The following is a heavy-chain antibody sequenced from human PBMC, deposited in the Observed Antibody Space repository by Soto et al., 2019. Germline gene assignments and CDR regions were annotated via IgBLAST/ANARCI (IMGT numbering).Heavy chain of an antibody. CDR3: ATKVYDSSGYNWFDP. CDR1: GFTFSSYS. J-gene: IGHJ5*02. CDR2: ISSSSSTI. Sequence: GGSLRLSCAASGFTFSSYSMNWVRQAPGKGLEWVSYISSSSSTIYYADSVKGRFTISRDNAKNSLYLQMNSLRDEDTAVYYCATKVYDSSGYNWFDPWGQGTLVTVS. V-gene: IGHV3-48*02. D-gene: IGHD3-22*01.